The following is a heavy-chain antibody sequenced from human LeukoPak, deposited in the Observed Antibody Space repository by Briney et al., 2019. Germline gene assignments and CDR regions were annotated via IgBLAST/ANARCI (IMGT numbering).Heavy chain of an antibody. V-gene: IGHV3-30*04. Sequence: GGSLRLSRAASGFTFSSYAMHWVRQAPGKGLEWVAVISYDGSNKYYADSVKGRFTISRDNSKNTLYLQMNSLRAEDTAVYYCARGSGHITMVDYWGQGTLVTVSS. CDR1: GFTFSSYA. CDR3: ARGSGHITMVDY. J-gene: IGHJ4*02. D-gene: IGHD3-10*01. CDR2: ISYDGSNK.